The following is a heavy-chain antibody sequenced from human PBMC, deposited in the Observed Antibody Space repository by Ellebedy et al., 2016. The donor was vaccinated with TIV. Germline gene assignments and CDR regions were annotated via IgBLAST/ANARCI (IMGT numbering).Heavy chain of an antibody. D-gene: IGHD1-14*01. CDR2: IYGTGTS. CDR1: GFSVTSND. J-gene: IGHJ3*01. Sequence: GESLKIPXAVPGFSVTSNDMSWVRQAPGRGLELVSLIYGTGTSYYAESVKGRFTISRDNSKKTLYLQMSGLGAEDTAVYYCVTRHNAAFDFWGQGTMVTVSS. V-gene: IGHV3-53*01. CDR3: VTRHNAAFDF.